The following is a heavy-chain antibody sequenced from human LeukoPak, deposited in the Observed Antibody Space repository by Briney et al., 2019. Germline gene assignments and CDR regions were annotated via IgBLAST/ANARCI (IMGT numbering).Heavy chain of an antibody. CDR3: ARRHRGYSYGYGDY. J-gene: IGHJ4*02. D-gene: IGHD5-18*01. CDR2: IYYSGST. CDR1: GGSISSSSYY. Sequence: SETLSLTCTVSGGSISSSSYYWGWIRQPPGKGLVWIGSIYYSGSTYYNPSLKSRVTISVDTSKNQFSLKLSSVTAADTAVYYCARRHRGYSYGYGDYWGQGTLVTVSS. V-gene: IGHV4-39*01.